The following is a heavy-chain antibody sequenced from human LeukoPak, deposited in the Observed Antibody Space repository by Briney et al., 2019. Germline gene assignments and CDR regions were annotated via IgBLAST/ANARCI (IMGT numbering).Heavy chain of an antibody. J-gene: IGHJ4*02. CDR3: ARDSGDNYGPFDN. CDR2: VYYSGST. CDR1: GGSISSGDYC. V-gene: IGHV4-31*03. Sequence: SQTLSLTCTVSGGSISSGDYCWSWIRQHPGKGLEWIGFVYYSGSTYYNLSLKSRATISVDTSMNQFSLKLSSVTAADTAVYYCARDSGDNYGPFDNWGQGTLVTVSA. D-gene: IGHD5-18*01.